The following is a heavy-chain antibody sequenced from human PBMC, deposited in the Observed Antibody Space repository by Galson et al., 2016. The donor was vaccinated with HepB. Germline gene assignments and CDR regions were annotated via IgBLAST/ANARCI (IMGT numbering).Heavy chain of an antibody. CDR1: GFTFSGAW. J-gene: IGHJ1*01. CDR2: IKSKTDGGTT. D-gene: IGHD3-3*01. Sequence: SLRLSCAASGFTFSGAWISWVRQAPGKGLEWVGRIKSKTDGGTTDYAAPVKGRFTISRDDSKNTLYLQMNSLKTEDTAIYYCTTVSYDFWSRYYSGIVHWGQGTLVSVSS. CDR3: TTVSYDFWSRYYSGIVH. V-gene: IGHV3-15*01.